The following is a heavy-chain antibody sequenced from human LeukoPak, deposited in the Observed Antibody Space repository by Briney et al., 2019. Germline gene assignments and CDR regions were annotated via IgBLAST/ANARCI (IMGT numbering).Heavy chain of an antibody. Sequence: GGSLRLSCAASGFTFSTYAMTWVRQAPGKGLEWVSGISGNAAGTYYADSVQGRFTISRDNSKNTVYLQMNSLRAEDTAVYYCAKDAGFEYCSGGTCYTGDYWGQGTLVTVSS. CDR2: ISGNAAGT. J-gene: IGHJ4*02. V-gene: IGHV3-23*01. CDR3: AKDAGFEYCSGGTCYTGDY. D-gene: IGHD2-15*01. CDR1: GFTFSTYA.